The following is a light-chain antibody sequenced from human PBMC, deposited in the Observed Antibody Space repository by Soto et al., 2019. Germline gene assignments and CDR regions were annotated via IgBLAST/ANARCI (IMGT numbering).Light chain of an antibody. CDR1: QIISNY. Sequence: DIQMTQSPSTLSASVGDRVTIACRASQIISNYLAWYQQKPGKAPKLLIYKASSLESGVTSRFSGSGSGTEFTLTLSSMQRDDFANYNCQQYNRYSWTIGQGTKVEIK. CDR3: QQYNRYSWT. J-gene: IGKJ1*01. CDR2: KAS. V-gene: IGKV1-5*03.